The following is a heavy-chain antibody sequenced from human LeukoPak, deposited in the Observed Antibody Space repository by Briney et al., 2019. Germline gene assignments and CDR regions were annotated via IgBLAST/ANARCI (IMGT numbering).Heavy chain of an antibody. CDR2: ISGSGGST. D-gene: IGHD3-9*01. V-gene: IGHV3-23*01. Sequence: GGSLRLSCAASGFAFSSYAMSWVRQAPGKGLEWVSAISGSGGSTYYADSVKGRFTISRDNSKNTLYLQMNSLRAEDTAVYYCAKAPYYDILTGYYNAPYYYYMDVWGKGTTVTVSS. CDR1: GFAFSSYA. CDR3: AKAPYYDILTGYYNAPYYYYMDV. J-gene: IGHJ6*03.